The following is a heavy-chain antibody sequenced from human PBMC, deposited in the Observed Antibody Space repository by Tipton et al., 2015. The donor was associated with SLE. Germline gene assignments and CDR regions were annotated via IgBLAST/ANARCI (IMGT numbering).Heavy chain of an antibody. J-gene: IGHJ5*02. D-gene: IGHD3-16*01. Sequence: TLSLTCTVSGGSISSSSYYWGWIRQPPGKGLEWIGSIYYSGSTNYNPSLKSRPTISLATPKNQFSLKLSSVTAPDTAVYYCARHGGVPPDWFDPWGQGTLVTVSS. CDR3: ARHGGVPPDWFDP. V-gene: IGHV4-39*01. CDR2: IYYSGST. CDR1: GGSISSSSYY.